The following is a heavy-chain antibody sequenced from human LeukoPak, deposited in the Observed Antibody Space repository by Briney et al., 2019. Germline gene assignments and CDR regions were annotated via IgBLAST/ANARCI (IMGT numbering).Heavy chain of an antibody. J-gene: IGHJ4*02. CDR3: ARGYCSGGSCSPLEY. D-gene: IGHD2-15*01. Sequence: SVKVSCKASGGTFSSYAISWVRQAPGQGLEWMGRIIPIFGTANYAQKFQGRVTMTTDTSTSTASMELRSLSSDDTAVYYCARGYCSGGSCSPLEYWGQGTLVTVSS. V-gene: IGHV1-69*05. CDR2: IIPIFGTA. CDR1: GGTFSSYA.